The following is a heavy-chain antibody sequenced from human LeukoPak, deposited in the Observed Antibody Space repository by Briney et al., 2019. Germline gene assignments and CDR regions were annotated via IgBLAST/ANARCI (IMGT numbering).Heavy chain of an antibody. CDR3: ARYRYYDFWSGYSISDAFDI. D-gene: IGHD3-3*01. Sequence: SETLSLTCAVYGGSFSGYYWSWIRQPPGKGLEWIGEINHSGSTNYNPSLKSRVTISVDTSKNQFSLKLSSVTAADTAVYYCARYRYYDFWSGYSISDAFDIWGQGTMVTVSS. CDR1: GGSFSGYY. CDR2: INHSGST. V-gene: IGHV4-34*01. J-gene: IGHJ3*02.